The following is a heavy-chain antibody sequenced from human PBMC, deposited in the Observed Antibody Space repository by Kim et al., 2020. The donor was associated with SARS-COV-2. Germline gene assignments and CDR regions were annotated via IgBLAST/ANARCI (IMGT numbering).Heavy chain of an antibody. CDR3: ARDQAIIDLDY. J-gene: IGHJ4*02. D-gene: IGHD3-3*01. V-gene: IGHV3-21*01. Sequence: GGSLRLSCAASGFTFSSYTMNWVRQAPGKGLEWVSSISSTSTYIYYADSVKGRFTISRDDAKNSLYLQVNSLRAEDTALYYCARDQAIIDLDYWGQGTL. CDR2: ISSTSTYI. CDR1: GFTFSSYT.